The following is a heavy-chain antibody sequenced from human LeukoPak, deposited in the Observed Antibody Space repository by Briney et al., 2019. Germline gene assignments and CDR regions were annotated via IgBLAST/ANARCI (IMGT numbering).Heavy chain of an antibody. J-gene: IGHJ3*02. CDR3: ARGAYCGGDCYSGAFDI. Sequence: SQTLSLTCAISGGSVSSNSAAWNWIRQSPSRGLEWLGRTYYRSKWYNDYAVSVKSRITINPDTSKNQFSLQLNSVTPEDTAVYYCARGAYCGGDCYSGAFDIWGQGTMVTVSS. D-gene: IGHD2-21*01. CDR1: GGSVSSNSAA. CDR2: TYYRSKWYN. V-gene: IGHV6-1*01.